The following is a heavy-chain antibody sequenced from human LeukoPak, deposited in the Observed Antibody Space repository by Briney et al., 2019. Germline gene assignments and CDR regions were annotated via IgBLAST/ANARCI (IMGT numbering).Heavy chain of an antibody. V-gene: IGHV3-23*01. D-gene: IGHD3-10*01. J-gene: IGHJ4*02. CDR2: ISGSGGST. CDR3: AKDRGPRGRVPVFDY. CDR1: GFTFSSYA. Sequence: GGSLRLSCAASGFTFSSYAMSWVRQAPGKGLEWVSAISGSGGSTYYADSVKGRFTISRDNSKNTLYLQMNSLRAEDTAVYYCAKDRGPRGRVPVFDYWGQGTLVTVSS.